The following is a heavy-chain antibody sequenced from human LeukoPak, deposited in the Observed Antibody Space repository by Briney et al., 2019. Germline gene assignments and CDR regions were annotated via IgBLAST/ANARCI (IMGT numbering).Heavy chain of an antibody. CDR3: ARSPKYSSSPPDY. V-gene: IGHV4-39*01. D-gene: IGHD6-6*01. CDR2: IYYSGST. Sequence: SETLTLTGAVSGGSISSGNRWSWVRQPPGRGLEWIGSIYYSGSTYYNPSLKSRVTISVDTSKNQFSLKLSSVTAAGTAVYYCARSPKYSSSPPDYWGQETLVTVSS. J-gene: IGHJ4*02. CDR1: GGSISSGNR.